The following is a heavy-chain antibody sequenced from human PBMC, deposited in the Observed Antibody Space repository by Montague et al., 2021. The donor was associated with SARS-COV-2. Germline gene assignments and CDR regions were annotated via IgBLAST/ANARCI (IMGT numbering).Heavy chain of an antibody. D-gene: IGHD2-15*01. V-gene: IGHV4-59*01. Sequence: SETLSLTCSVSGGSISTYYWSWIRQPPGKGLEWIGYIYYSRSTNYNPSLKSRVTISIDTSKNQFSLELSSVTAADTAVYYCASPGGYCTGGSCYYVYWGQGTLVTVSS. CDR1: GGSISTYY. J-gene: IGHJ4*02. CDR2: IYYSRST. CDR3: ASPGGYCTGGSCYYVY.